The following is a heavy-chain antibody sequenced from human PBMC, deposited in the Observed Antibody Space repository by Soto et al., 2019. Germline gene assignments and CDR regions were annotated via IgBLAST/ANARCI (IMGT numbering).Heavy chain of an antibody. CDR3: AKHHTVTQCFDY. D-gene: IGHD4-17*01. V-gene: IGHV3-30*18. CDR2: ISYDGSNK. J-gene: IGHJ4*02. Sequence: GGSLRLSCAASGFTFSSYGMHWVRQAPGKGLEWVAVISYDGSNKYYADSVKGRFTISRDNSKNTLYLQMNSLRAEDTAVYYCAKHHTVTQCFDYWGQGTLVTVSS. CDR1: GFTFSSYG.